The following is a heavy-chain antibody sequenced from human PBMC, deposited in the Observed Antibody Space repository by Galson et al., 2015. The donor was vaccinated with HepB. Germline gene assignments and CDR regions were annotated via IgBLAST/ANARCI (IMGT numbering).Heavy chain of an antibody. CDR2: IISVVSDT. CDR1: GVTFSNYS. CDR3: ARDPSNFKPLRHFDY. J-gene: IGHJ4*02. Sequence: SVRLSCEASGVTFSNYSVGWVRQAPGQGLEWVGGIISVVSDTYYAHNVKGRFTITRDDSNNRVYLQMSSLKPEDTAVYYCARDPSNFKPLRHFDYWGQGTLVTVSA. D-gene: IGHD4/OR15-4a*01. V-gene: IGHV3-30*04.